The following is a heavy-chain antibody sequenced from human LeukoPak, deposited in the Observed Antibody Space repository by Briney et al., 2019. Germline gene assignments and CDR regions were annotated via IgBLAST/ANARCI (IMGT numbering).Heavy chain of an antibody. Sequence: GGSLRLSCAASGFTFSSYSMNWVRQAPGKGLEWVSSISSSSSYIYYADSVKGRFTISRDNSKNTLYLQMNSLRAEDTAVYYCAKDPSYYDSSRFDYWGQGTLVTVSS. J-gene: IGHJ4*02. CDR1: GFTFSSYS. CDR3: AKDPSYYDSSRFDY. V-gene: IGHV3-21*01. D-gene: IGHD3-22*01. CDR2: ISSSSSYI.